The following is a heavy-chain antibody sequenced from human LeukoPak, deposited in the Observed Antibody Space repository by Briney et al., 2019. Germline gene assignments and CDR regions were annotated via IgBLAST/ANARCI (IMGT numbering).Heavy chain of an antibody. Sequence: GGSLRLSCAASGFTFSNAWMSWVRQAPGKGLEWVSAISGSGGSTYYADSVKGRFTISRDNSKNTLYLQMNSLRAEDTAVYYCAKDREITIFGVVIYFDYWGQGTLVTVSS. J-gene: IGHJ4*02. CDR3: AKDREITIFGVVIYFDY. CDR1: GFTFSNAW. V-gene: IGHV3-23*01. D-gene: IGHD3-3*01. CDR2: ISGSGGST.